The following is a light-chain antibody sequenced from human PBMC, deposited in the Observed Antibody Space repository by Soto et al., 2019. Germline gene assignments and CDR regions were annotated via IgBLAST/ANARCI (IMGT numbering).Light chain of an antibody. J-gene: IGKJ1*01. CDR1: QPLSSN. V-gene: IGKV3-15*01. Sequence: EIVMTQSPATLSVSPGERVTLSCRASQPLSSNLGWYQQKPGQAPRLLIYGASTRATGVPARFSGSGSGTEFTLTISSLQSEDFAVYYCQQYNNWPPSWTFGQGTKVEIK. CDR2: GAS. CDR3: QQYNNWPPSWT.